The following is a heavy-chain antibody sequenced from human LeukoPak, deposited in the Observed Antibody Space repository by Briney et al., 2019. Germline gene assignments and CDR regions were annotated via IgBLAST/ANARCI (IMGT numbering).Heavy chain of an antibody. D-gene: IGHD3-10*01. J-gene: IGHJ4*02. CDR1: GFTFSSYA. Sequence: PGGSLRLSCAASGFTFSSYAMSWVRQAPGKGLEWVGFIRSKAYGGTTEYAAPVKGRFTISRDDSKSIAYLQMNSLKTEDTAVYYCTRAPLYGSAKTLLDYWGQGTLVTVSS. V-gene: IGHV3-49*04. CDR2: IRSKAYGGTT. CDR3: TRAPLYGSAKTLLDY.